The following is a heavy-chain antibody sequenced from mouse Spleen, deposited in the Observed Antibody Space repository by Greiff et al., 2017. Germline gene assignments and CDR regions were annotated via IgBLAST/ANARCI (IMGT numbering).Heavy chain of an antibody. CDR3: ARRYDGYFDY. Sequence: EVKLVESGGGLVKRGGSLKLSCAASGFTFSSYAMSWVRQTPEKRLEWVATISSGGGNTYYPDSVKGRFTISRDNAKNTLYLQMSSLKSEDTAMYYCARRYDGYFDYWGQGTTLTVSS. J-gene: IGHJ2*01. CDR2: ISSGGGNT. V-gene: IGHV5-9*04. CDR1: GFTFSSYA. D-gene: IGHD2-14*01.